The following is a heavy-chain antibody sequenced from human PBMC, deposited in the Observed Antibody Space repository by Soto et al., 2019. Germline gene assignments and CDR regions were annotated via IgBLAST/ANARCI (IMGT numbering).Heavy chain of an antibody. CDR2: IIPIFGTA. V-gene: IGHV1-69*06. D-gene: IGHD2-15*01. J-gene: IGHJ4*02. CDR1: GGTFSSYA. Sequence: QVQLVQSGAEVKKPGSSVKVSCKASGGTFSSYAISWVRQAPGQGLEWMGGIIPIFGTANYAQKFQGRVTITADKSTSTAYMELSSLRSEDTAVYYCARDWVDCSCGSCYSGGFDYWGQGTLVTVSS. CDR3: ARDWVDCSCGSCYSGGFDY.